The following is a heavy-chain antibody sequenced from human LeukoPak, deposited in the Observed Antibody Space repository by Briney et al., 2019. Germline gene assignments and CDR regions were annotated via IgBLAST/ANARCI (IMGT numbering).Heavy chain of an antibody. V-gene: IGHV4-61*02. D-gene: IGHD2-15*01. CDR1: GGSISSGSYH. J-gene: IGHJ4*02. CDR2: MYTSGST. CDR3: ARGYCSGGSCPLFDY. Sequence: SETLSLTCTVSGGSISSGSYHWSWIRQAAGKGLEWIGRMYTSGSTNYNPSLKSRVTISIDTSKNQFSLKLSSVTAADTAVYYCARGYCSGGSCPLFDYWGQGTLVTVSS.